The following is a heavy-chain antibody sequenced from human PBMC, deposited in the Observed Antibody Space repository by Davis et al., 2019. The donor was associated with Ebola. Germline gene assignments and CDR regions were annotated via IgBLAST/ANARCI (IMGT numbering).Heavy chain of an antibody. D-gene: IGHD3-22*01. J-gene: IGHJ1*01. CDR2: MNQDGSAK. Sequence: GESLKISCRGSGFIFNSYSMTWVRQAQGKGLEWVANMNQDGSAKYYADSVKGRFTISRDNAENSLFLQMSSLRAEDTSLYYCATYSSSTGLGYWGQGTLVTVSS. CDR3: ATYSSSTGLGY. V-gene: IGHV3-7*01. CDR1: GFIFNSYS.